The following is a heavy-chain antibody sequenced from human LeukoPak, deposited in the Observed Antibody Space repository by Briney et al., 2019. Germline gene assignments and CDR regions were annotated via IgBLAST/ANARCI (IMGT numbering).Heavy chain of an antibody. CDR1: GFTFSDYY. CDR2: ISSSGSTI. J-gene: IGHJ4*02. V-gene: IGHV3-11*04. Sequence: GGSLRLSCAASGFTFSDYYMSWIRQAPGKGLEWVSYISSSGSTIYYADSVKGRFTISRDNAKNSLYLQMNSLRAEDTAVYYCAKDVYPFLSGTYNDYWGQGTLVTVSS. D-gene: IGHD1-20*01. CDR3: AKDVYPFLSGTYNDY.